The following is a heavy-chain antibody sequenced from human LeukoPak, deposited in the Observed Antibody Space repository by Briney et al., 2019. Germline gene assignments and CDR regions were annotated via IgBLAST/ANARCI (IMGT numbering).Heavy chain of an antibody. CDR2: IYYSGST. CDR1: GGSISSSSYY. CDR3: ARGFPRPWSYAAFDI. D-gene: IGHD1-26*01. J-gene: IGHJ3*02. Sequence: PSETLSLTCTVSGGSISSSSYYWGWIRQPPGKGLEWIGSIYYSGSTYYNPSLKSRVTISVHTSKNQFSLKLSSVTAADTAVYYCARGFPRPWSYAAFDIWGQGTMVTVSS. V-gene: IGHV4-39*07.